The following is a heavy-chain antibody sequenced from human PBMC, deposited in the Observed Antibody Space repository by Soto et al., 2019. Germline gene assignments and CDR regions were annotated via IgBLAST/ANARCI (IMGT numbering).Heavy chain of an antibody. D-gene: IGHD3-22*01. V-gene: IGHV3-23*01. CDR2: ISGSGGST. Sequence: GGSLRLSCAASGFTFSSYAMSWVRQAPGKGLEWVSAISGSGGSTYYADSVKGRFTISRDNSKNTLYLQMNSLRAEDTAVYYCAKDYYYDSSGYAPFDIWGQGTMVTVS. CDR1: GFTFSSYA. CDR3: AKDYYYDSSGYAPFDI. J-gene: IGHJ3*02.